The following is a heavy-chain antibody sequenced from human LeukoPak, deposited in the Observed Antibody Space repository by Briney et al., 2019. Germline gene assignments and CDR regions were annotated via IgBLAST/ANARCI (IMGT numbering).Heavy chain of an antibody. J-gene: IGHJ4*02. CDR3: AREDHSNYEY. CDR1: GFSFSSYW. V-gene: IGHV3-7*01. D-gene: IGHD4-11*01. CDR2: IKQDGSEK. Sequence: GGSLRLSCVASGFSFSSYWMAWVRQAPGKGPEWVASIKQDGSEKFYADSVKGRFTISEDNAQNSLYLRMNSLRGEDTAVYYCAREDHSNYEYWGQGTSVTVSS.